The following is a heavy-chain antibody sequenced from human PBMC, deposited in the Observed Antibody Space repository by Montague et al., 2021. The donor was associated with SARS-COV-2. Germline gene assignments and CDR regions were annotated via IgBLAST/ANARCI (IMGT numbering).Heavy chain of an antibody. V-gene: IGHV4-39*01. CDR3: ARQHAGYCSGGSCYWGAYFDY. D-gene: IGHD2-15*01. J-gene: IGHJ4*02. Sequence: LVKPTQTLTLTCTFSGFSLSTSGMCVSWIRQPPGKGLEWIGSIYYSGSTYYNPSLKSRVTISVDTSKNQFSLKLSSVTAADTAVYYCARQHAGYCSGGSCYWGAYFDYWGQGTLVTVSS. CDR2: IYYSGST. CDR1: GFSLSTSGMC.